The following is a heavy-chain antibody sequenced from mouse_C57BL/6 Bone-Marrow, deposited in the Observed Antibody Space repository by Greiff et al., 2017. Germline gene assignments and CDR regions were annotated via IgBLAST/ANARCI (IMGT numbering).Heavy chain of an antibody. CDR3: ARLCYYGSSMDY. CDR1: GYTFTSYW. D-gene: IGHD1-1*01. J-gene: IGHJ4*01. V-gene: IGHV1-72*01. CDR2: IDPNSGGT. Sequence: QVQLQQPGAELVKPGASVKLSCKASGYTFTSYWMHWVKQWPGRGLEWIGRIDPNSGGTKYNEKFKSQATLTVDKPSSAAYMQLSRLTSEDSAVYYCARLCYYGSSMDYWGQGTSVTVSS.